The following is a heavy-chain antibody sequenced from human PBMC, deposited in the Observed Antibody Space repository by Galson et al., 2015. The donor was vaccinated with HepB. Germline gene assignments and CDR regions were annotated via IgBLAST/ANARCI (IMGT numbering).Heavy chain of an antibody. CDR2: ISAYNGNT. J-gene: IGHJ4*02. D-gene: IGHD5-12*01. Sequence: SVKVSCKASGYTFTRYDINWVRQATGQGLEWMGWISAYNGNTNYAQKLQGRVTMTTDTSTSTAYMELRSLRSDDTAVYYCARSESGYSGYGVDYWGQGTLVTVSS. V-gene: IGHV1-18*01. CDR3: ARSESGYSGYGVDY. CDR1: GYTFTRYD.